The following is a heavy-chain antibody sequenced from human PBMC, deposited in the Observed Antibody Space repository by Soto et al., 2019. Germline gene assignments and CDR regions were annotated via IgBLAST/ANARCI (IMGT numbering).Heavy chain of an antibody. D-gene: IGHD6-6*01. CDR1: GGSFSGYY. V-gene: IGHV4-34*01. J-gene: IGHJ6*03. CDR3: ARRVSSSSYYYYYYMDV. Sequence: SETLSLTCAVYGGSFSGYYWSWIRQPPGKGLEWIGEINHSGSTNYNPSLKSRVTISVDTSKNQFSLKLSSVTAADTAVYYCARRVSSSSYYYYYYMDVWGKGTTVTVSS. CDR2: INHSGST.